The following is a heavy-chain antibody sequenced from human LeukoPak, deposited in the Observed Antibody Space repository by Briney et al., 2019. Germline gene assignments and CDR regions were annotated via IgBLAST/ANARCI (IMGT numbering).Heavy chain of an antibody. V-gene: IGHV3-53*01. Sequence: GGSLRLSCAASGFTVSSHYMTRVRQAPGKGLEWVSVIYSGGSTYYADSVKGRFTISRDNSKNTLFLQMNSLRAEDTAVYYCARNFALDYWGQGTLVTVSS. CDR1: GFTVSSHY. CDR2: IYSGGST. J-gene: IGHJ4*02. CDR3: ARNFALDY.